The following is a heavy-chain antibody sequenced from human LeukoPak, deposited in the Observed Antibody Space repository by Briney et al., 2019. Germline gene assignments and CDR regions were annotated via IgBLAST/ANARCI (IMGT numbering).Heavy chain of an antibody. V-gene: IGHV4-39*01. CDR3: ARPVPSRLGWFDP. Sequence: SETLSLTCTVSGGSISSSSYYWGWIRQPPGKGLEWIGSIYYSGSTYYNPSLKSRVSISVHTSKNQFSLKLRSVTPADTAVYYCARPVPSRLGWFDPWGQGTLVTVSS. D-gene: IGHD1-1*01. CDR1: GGSISSSSYY. J-gene: IGHJ5*02. CDR2: IYYSGST.